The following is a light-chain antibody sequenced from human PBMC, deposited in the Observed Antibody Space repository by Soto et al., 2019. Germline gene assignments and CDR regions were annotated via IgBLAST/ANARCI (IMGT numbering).Light chain of an antibody. Sequence: EIVLTQSPATLSLSPGERATLSCRASQSVSIYLAWYQHKPGQAPRLLIYDASNRATGIPARFSGSGSGTDFTLTISSLEPEDFAVYYCQQRSNCLTFGGGTKVEIK. CDR3: QQRSNCLT. CDR2: DAS. CDR1: QSVSIY. J-gene: IGKJ4*01. V-gene: IGKV3-11*01.